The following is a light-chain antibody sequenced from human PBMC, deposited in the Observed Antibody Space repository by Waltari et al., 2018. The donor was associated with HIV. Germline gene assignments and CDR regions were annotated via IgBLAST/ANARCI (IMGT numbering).Light chain of an antibody. Sequence: QSVLTQPPPASGTPGQRVTISCSGGSSNTGRETVNWYQHLPGTAPKLPIYNNNRRPSGVPDRFSGSKSGTSASLAISGLQSEDEADYYCASWDGSLNGWVFGGGTKLTVL. V-gene: IGLV1-44*01. CDR1: SSNTGRET. J-gene: IGLJ3*02. CDR2: NNN. CDR3: ASWDGSLNGWV.